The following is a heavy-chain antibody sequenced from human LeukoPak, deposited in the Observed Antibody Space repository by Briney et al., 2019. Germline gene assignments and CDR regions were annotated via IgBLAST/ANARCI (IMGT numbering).Heavy chain of an antibody. CDR1: GYTFTGYY. Sequence: ASVKVSCKASGYTFTGYYMHWVRQAPGQGLEWMGWINPNSGGTNYAQKFQGRVTMTRDTSISTAYMELSSLRSEDTAVYYCARWGDNFGSGSYTLYYYYMDVWGKGTTVTVSS. CDR3: ARWGDNFGSGSYTLYYYYMDV. D-gene: IGHD3-10*01. J-gene: IGHJ6*03. V-gene: IGHV1-2*02. CDR2: INPNSGGT.